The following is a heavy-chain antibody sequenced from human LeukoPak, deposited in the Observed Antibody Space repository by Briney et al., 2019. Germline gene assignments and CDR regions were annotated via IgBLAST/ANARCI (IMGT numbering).Heavy chain of an antibody. D-gene: IGHD3-10*01. J-gene: IGHJ4*01. CDR3: ARSGGVRGHYFDY. Sequence: SETLSLTCTVSGGSISSGDYYWSWIRQPPGQGLEWIGYIHYSGSTYYNPSLNSRVTISVDTSKNQFSLKLSSVTAADTAVYYCARSGGVRGHYFDYWGQGTLVTVSS. CDR2: IHYSGST. CDR1: GGSISSGDYY. V-gene: IGHV4-30-4*01.